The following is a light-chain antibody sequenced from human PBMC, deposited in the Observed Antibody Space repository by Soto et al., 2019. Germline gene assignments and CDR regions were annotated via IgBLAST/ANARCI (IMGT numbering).Light chain of an antibody. Sequence: EIVLTQSPGTLSLSPGERATLSCRASQSVSSSYLAWYQQKPGQAPMLLIDGAYTRATAIPDRFSGSGTGTDYAITISRREPEDSAMDCWQQDGSSRTRTDGQGPKGEIK. CDR1: QSVSSSY. J-gene: IGKJ1*01. CDR3: QQDGSSRTRT. CDR2: GAY. V-gene: IGKV3-20*01.